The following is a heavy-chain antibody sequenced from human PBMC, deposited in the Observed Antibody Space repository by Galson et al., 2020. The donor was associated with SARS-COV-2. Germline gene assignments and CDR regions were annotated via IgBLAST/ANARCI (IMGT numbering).Heavy chain of an antibody. Sequence: SCAASGFSFRSYWMIWVRQAPGKGLEWVANIDPDGSENDYVDSVKGRFSISRDNVKNSLSLQMNSLRAEDTAVYYCTRGLRGFLEWFGMDVWGQGTTVIVSS. D-gene: IGHD3-3*01. CDR3: TRGLRGFLEWFGMDV. CDR1: GFSFRSYW. CDR2: IDPDGSEN. V-gene: IGHV3-7*05. J-gene: IGHJ6*02.